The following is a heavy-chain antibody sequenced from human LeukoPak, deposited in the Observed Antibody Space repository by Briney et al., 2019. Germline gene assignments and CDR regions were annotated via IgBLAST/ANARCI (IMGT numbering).Heavy chain of an antibody. CDR2: TSSDLNVK. V-gene: IGHV3-30*03. J-gene: IGHJ4*02. D-gene: IGHD3-10*01. CDR3: AREGYYGSGSPPSLYFDY. Sequence: GGSLRLSCAASGFTFSTYWMHWVRQAPGKGLEWVAVTSSDLNVKLYADSVKGRFTISRDNSRSTLYLQMNSLRPEDTAIYYCAREGYYGSGSPPSLYFDYWGQGTLVTVSS. CDR1: GFTFSTYW.